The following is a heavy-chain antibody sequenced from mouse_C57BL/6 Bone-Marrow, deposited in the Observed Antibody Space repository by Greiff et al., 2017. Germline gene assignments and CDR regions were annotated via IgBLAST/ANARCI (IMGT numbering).Heavy chain of an antibody. J-gene: IGHJ3*01. CDR2: IDPENGDI. D-gene: IGHD2-2*01. CDR3: TTGRGYGSFAY. V-gene: IGHV14-4*01. CDR1: GFNIKDDY. Sequence: VQLQQSGAELVRPGASVKLSCTASGFNIKDDYMHWVKQRPEQGLEWIGWIDPENGDIEYASKFQGKATITADTSSNTAYLQLSSLTSEDTAVYYCTTGRGYGSFAYWGQGTLVTVSA.